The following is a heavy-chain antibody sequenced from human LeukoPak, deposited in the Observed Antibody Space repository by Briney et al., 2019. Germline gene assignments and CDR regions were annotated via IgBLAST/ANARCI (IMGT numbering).Heavy chain of an antibody. Sequence: GGSLRLSCAASGFMFDDYAMHWVRQVPGRGLEWVSLISGDGVSSFYADSVKGRFTISRDNAKNSLYLQMNSLRAEDTAVYYCARDHGSGSYYDRMVDYWGQGTLVTVSP. V-gene: IGHV3-43*02. D-gene: IGHD3-10*01. CDR2: ISGDGVSS. CDR1: GFMFDDYA. CDR3: ARDHGSGSYYDRMVDY. J-gene: IGHJ4*02.